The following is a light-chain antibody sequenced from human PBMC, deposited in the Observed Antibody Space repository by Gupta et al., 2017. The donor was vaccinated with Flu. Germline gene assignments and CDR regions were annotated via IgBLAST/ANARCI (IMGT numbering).Light chain of an antibody. Sequence: SLSASVGDRVSITCQASQDVVDSLNWFQQKPGESPKRLIYQASTLESGIPSRFSGSGSGTEFTLTISSLQPEDIATYYCQQVEKVPFTFGGGTKLEVK. CDR2: QAS. V-gene: IGKV1-33*01. CDR1: QDVVDS. J-gene: IGKJ4*01. CDR3: QQVEKVPFT.